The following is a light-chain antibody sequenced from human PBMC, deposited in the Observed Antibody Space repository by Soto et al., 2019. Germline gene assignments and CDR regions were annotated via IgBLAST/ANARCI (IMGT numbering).Light chain of an antibody. Sequence: QSALTQPPSASGSPGQSVTISCAGTSSDVGGYKYVSWYQQHPGKTPKLMIYEVSKRPSGVPDRFSGSKSGNTASLTVSGLQAEDEADYYCSSYAGSILIFGGGTQLTVL. CDR1: SSDVGGYKY. J-gene: IGLJ7*01. CDR2: EVS. V-gene: IGLV2-8*01. CDR3: SSYAGSILI.